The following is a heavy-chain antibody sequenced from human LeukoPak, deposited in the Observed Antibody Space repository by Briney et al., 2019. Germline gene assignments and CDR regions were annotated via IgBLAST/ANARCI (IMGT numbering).Heavy chain of an antibody. V-gene: IGHV3-23*01. CDR2: ISGSGGST. Sequence: GGSLRLSCAASGFTFSTYSMSWVRRAPGKGLEWVSAISGSGGSTYYADSVKGRFTISRDNSKNTLYLQMNSLRAEDTAVYYCATCRNDFWSGYSALDYWGQGTLVTVSS. CDR3: ATCRNDFWSGYSALDY. J-gene: IGHJ4*02. CDR1: GFTFSTYS. D-gene: IGHD3-3*01.